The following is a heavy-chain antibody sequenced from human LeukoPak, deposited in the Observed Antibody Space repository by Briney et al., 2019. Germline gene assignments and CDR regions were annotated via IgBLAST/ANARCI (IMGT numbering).Heavy chain of an antibody. CDR1: GGSISSSTYY. CDR3: ARQAYSSNLGWFDP. J-gene: IGHJ5*02. Sequence: SETLSLTCTVSGGSISSSTYYWGWIRQPPGKGLEWIGNIYNSGSTYYNPSLKSRVTISVDTSKNQFSLKLSSVTAADTAVYYCARQAYSSNLGWFDPWGQGTLVTVSS. D-gene: IGHD6-13*01. CDR2: IYNSGST. V-gene: IGHV4-39*01.